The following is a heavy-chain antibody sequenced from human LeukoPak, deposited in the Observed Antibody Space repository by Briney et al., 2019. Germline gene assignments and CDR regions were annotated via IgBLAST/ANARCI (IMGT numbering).Heavy chain of an antibody. D-gene: IGHD1-26*01. V-gene: IGHV1-69*01. J-gene: IGHJ6*03. Sequence: SVKVSCKASGGTFSSYAISWVRQAPGQGLEWMGGIIPIFGTAKYARKFQGRVTITADEFTSIVYMELTSLRSEDTAVYYCAREGLGQEQAQVGATRRVGYYYYMDVWGKGTTVTVSS. CDR3: AREGLGQEQAQVGATRRVGYYYYMDV. CDR1: GGTFSSYA. CDR2: IIPIFGTA.